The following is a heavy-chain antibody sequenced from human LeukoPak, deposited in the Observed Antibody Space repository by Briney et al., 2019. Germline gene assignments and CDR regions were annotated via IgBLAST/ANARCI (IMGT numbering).Heavy chain of an antibody. CDR3: ARGQALAAAGTSSPYYYMDV. CDR1: GGSISGGDYF. Sequence: KPSETLSLTCTVSGGSISGGDYFWSWVRQPPGKGLEWIGEINHSGSTNYNPSLKSRVTISVDTSKNQFSLKLSSVTAADTAVYYCARGQALAAAGTSSPYYYMDVWGKGTTVTVSS. V-gene: IGHV4-34*01. D-gene: IGHD6-13*01. J-gene: IGHJ6*03. CDR2: INHSGST.